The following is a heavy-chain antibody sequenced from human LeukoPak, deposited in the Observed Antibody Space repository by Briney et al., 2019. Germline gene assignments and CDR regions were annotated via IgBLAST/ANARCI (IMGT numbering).Heavy chain of an antibody. Sequence: ASVKVSCKASGYTFTGYYMHSVRHTPGQGLEWMGRINPNSGGTNYAQKCEGRVTMTRDTSISTAYMELSRLRSDDTAVYYCEREPSQRRYYDSSGYPRYWGQGTLVTVSS. V-gene: IGHV1-2*06. D-gene: IGHD3-22*01. CDR1: GYTFTGYY. J-gene: IGHJ4*02. CDR2: INPNSGGT. CDR3: EREPSQRRYYDSSGYPRY.